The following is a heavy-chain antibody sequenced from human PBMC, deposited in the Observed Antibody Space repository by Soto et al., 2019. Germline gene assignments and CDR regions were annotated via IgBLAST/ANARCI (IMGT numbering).Heavy chain of an antibody. Sequence: QVQLQESGPGLVKPSETRSLTCTVSGASISAYAWSWIRQPAGKGLGWIGRLYSSGNTNYNPSFKSRLTMSADTPKNQFSLKLSSVTAADTAVYYCATGPYSSGWYVVDYWGQGTLVTVSS. D-gene: IGHD6-19*01. CDR3: ATGPYSSGWYVVDY. J-gene: IGHJ4*02. CDR1: GASISAYA. CDR2: LYSSGNT. V-gene: IGHV4-4*07.